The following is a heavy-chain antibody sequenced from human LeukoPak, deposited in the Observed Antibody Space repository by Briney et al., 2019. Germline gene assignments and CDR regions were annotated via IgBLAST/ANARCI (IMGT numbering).Heavy chain of an antibody. J-gene: IGHJ2*01. V-gene: IGHV3-74*01. Sequence: PGGSLRLSCAASGFTFSIYWMHWVRQAPGKGLVWVSRMNADGSSTSYADSVKGRFTISRDNAKNTLYLQMNSLRAEDTAVYYCVREVYSSSDWYFDLWGRGTLVTVSS. D-gene: IGHD6-13*01. CDR2: MNADGSST. CDR1: GFTFSIYW. CDR3: VREVYSSSDWYFDL.